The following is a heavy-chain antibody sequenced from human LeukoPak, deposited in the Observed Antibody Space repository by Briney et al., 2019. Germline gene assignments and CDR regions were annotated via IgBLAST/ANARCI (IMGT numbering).Heavy chain of an antibody. CDR1: GFTFSSYG. Sequence: GGSLRLSCAASGFTFSSYGIHWVRQAPGKGPEWVAFVHYDGSNKYYADSVKGRFTVSRDNSKNTVYLEMNSLNSEDTAVYYCAKDPWDYWGQGILVPVSS. CDR3: AKDPWDY. V-gene: IGHV3-30*02. J-gene: IGHJ4*02. CDR2: VHYDGSNK.